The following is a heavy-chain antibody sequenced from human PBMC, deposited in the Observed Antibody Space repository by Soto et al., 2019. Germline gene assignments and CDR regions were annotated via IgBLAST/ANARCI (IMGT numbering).Heavy chain of an antibody. CDR1: GFTLSSYS. V-gene: IGHV3-21*01. D-gene: IGHD1-20*01. CDR2: ISSSSSYI. Sequence: GGSLRLSWSASGFTLSSYSMTWVRQAPGKGLEWVSSISSSSSYIYYADSVKGRFTISRDNAKNSLYLQMNSLRAEDTAVYYCEGDVRASAGRDDNCRDLWVHGTT. J-gene: IGHJ6*02. CDR3: EGDVRASAGRDDNCRDL.